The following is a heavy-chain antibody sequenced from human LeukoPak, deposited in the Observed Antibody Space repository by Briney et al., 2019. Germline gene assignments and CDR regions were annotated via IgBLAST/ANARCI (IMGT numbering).Heavy chain of an antibody. J-gene: IGHJ5*02. Sequence: TGGSLRLSCAASGFTFSSYSMNWVRQAPGKGLEWVSSISSSSSYIYYADSVKGRFTISRDNAKNTLYLQMNSLRAEDTAVYYCAKELGESYDFWSGYNRETNWFDPWGQGTLVTVSS. CDR3: AKELGESYDFWSGYNRETNWFDP. D-gene: IGHD3-3*01. CDR1: GFTFSSYS. CDR2: ISSSSSYI. V-gene: IGHV3-21*01.